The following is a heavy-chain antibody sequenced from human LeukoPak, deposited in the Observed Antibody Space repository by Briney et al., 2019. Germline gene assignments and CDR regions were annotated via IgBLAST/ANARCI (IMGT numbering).Heavy chain of an antibody. CDR2: ISYDGSNK. Sequence: PGGSPRLSCAASGFTFSSYAMHWVRQAPGKGLEWVAVISYDGSNKYYADSVKGRFTISRDNSKNTLYLQMNSLRAEDTAVYYCARDRALTYYYYGMDVWGQGTTVTVSS. J-gene: IGHJ6*02. V-gene: IGHV3-30-3*01. CDR3: ARDRALTYYYYGMDV. CDR1: GFTFSSYA.